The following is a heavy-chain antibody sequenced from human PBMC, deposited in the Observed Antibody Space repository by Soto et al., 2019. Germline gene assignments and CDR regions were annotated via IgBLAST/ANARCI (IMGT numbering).Heavy chain of an antibody. D-gene: IGHD3-10*01. J-gene: IGHJ6*04. CDR1: SDYISTLGYS. CDR3: AGRPYYYYGLDV. CDR2: VYHDGNA. V-gene: IGHV4-30-2*01. Sequence: ILSLPCTHSSDYISTLGYSWSWIRQPPGKAPEWIGYVYHDGNAYPKPSLKSRATISLDGAKNQFSLKMTSVTAADTGLYYCAGRPYYYYGLDVWGKGTTVTVSS.